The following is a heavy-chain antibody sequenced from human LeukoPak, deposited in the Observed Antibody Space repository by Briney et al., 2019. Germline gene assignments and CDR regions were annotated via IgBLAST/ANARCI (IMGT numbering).Heavy chain of an antibody. J-gene: IGHJ4*02. CDR2: IYYGGST. V-gene: IGHV4-39*07. D-gene: IGHD6-19*01. Sequence: SETLSLTCTVSGGSISSSRYFWGWIRQPPGKGLEWIGSIYYGGSTYYNPSLKSRVTISLDTSKNPFSLKLSSVTAADTAVYYCARGIAVAGRGDYFDYWGQGTLVTVSS. CDR1: GGSISSSRYF. CDR3: ARGIAVAGRGDYFDY.